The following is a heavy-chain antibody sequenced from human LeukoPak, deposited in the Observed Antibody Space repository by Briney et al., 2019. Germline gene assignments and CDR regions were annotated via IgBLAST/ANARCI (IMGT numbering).Heavy chain of an antibody. J-gene: IGHJ4*02. CDR1: GYTLTELS. Sequence: ASVKVSCKVSGYTLTELSMHCVRQAPGKGLEWMGGFYPEDGETNYAQKFQGRVTMTEDTSTDTAYMELSSLRSEDTAVYYCATDLAYDYVWGSYRYTDYWGQGTLVTVSS. D-gene: IGHD3-16*02. V-gene: IGHV1-24*01. CDR2: FYPEDGET. CDR3: ATDLAYDYVWGSYRYTDY.